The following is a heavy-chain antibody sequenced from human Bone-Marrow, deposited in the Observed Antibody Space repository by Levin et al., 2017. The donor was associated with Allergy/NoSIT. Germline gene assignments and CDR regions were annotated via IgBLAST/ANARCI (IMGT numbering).Heavy chain of an antibody. J-gene: IGHJ5*02. CDR1: GFSVSNSY. CDR2: IFSGGIT. V-gene: IGHV3-53*01. CDR3: AREGVYSGTNWP. Sequence: PGGSLRLSCAASGFSVSNSYINWVRQAPGKGLEWVSVIFSGGITYYADSVKGRFTISRDNSKNTLTLQMNSLRVEDTAIYYCAREGVYSGTNWPWGQGTLVTVSS. D-gene: IGHD1-26*01.